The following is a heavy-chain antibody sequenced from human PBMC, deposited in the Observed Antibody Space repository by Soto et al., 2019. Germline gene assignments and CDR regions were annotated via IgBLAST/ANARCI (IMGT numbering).Heavy chain of an antibody. Sequence: GGSLRLSCAASGFTFSNAWMSWVRQAPGKGLEWVGRIKSKTDGGTTDYAAPVKGRFTISRDDSKNTLYLQMNSLKTEDTAVYYCTAGPAASSGSSYWGQGTLVTVSS. V-gene: IGHV3-15*01. D-gene: IGHD3-10*01. CDR2: IKSKTDGGTT. CDR1: GFTFSNAW. J-gene: IGHJ4*02. CDR3: TAGPAASSGSSY.